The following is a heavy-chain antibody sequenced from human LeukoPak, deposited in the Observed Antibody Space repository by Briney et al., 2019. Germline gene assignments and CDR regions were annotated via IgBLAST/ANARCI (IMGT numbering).Heavy chain of an antibody. Sequence: GGSLRLSCAASGFTFSSYDMHWVRQTAGQGLEWGSTIGTNADTYYLASVKGRFTISRENAKNSLYLQMNSLRAGDTAVYYCERGGDFGYSYGGYYYMDVWGKGTTVTVSS. J-gene: IGHJ6*03. CDR1: GFTFSSYD. D-gene: IGHD5-18*01. V-gene: IGHV3-13*01. CDR3: ERGGDFGYSYGGYYYMDV. CDR2: IGTNADT.